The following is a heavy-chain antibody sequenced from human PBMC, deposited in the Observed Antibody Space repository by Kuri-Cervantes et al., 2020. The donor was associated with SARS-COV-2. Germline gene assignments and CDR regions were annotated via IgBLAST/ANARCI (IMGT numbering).Heavy chain of an antibody. Sequence: GESLKISCAASGFTFSSYSMNWVRQAPGKGLEWVSSISSSSSYIYYADSVKGRFTISRDNAKNSLYLQMNSLRAGDTAVYYCARSGSSWYFWERLLFDYWGQGTLVTVSS. D-gene: IGHD6-13*01. CDR2: ISSSSSYI. CDR1: GFTFSSYS. J-gene: IGHJ4*02. V-gene: IGHV3-21*01. CDR3: ARSGSSWYFWERLLFDY.